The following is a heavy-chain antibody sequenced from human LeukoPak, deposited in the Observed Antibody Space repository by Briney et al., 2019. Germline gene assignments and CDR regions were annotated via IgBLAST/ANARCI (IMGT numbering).Heavy chain of an antibody. CDR1: GFTFSSYW. J-gene: IGHJ3*02. Sequence: GGSLRLSCAASGFTFSSYWMHWVRQLPGKWLVLVARISGDGSGINYADSVKGPFTISRDNSKNTLYLQMNSLRAEDTAVYYCARAYSSGWYGRAFDIWGQGTMVTVSS. V-gene: IGHV3-74*01. CDR2: ISGDGSGI. CDR3: ARAYSSGWYGRAFDI. D-gene: IGHD6-19*01.